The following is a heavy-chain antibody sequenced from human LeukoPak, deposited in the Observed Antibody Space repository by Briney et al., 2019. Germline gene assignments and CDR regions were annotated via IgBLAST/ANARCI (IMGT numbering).Heavy chain of an antibody. Sequence: SETLSLTCTVSGGSFGTYYWSWIRQPPGKGLEWIGYIYYSGSTNYNPSLKSRVTISVDTSKNQFSLKLSSVTAADTAVYYCARSAYYDILTGYPPRYGMDVWGQGTTVTVSS. CDR3: ARSAYYDILTGYPPRYGMDV. D-gene: IGHD3-9*01. J-gene: IGHJ6*02. V-gene: IGHV4-59*12. CDR1: GGSFGTYY. CDR2: IYYSGST.